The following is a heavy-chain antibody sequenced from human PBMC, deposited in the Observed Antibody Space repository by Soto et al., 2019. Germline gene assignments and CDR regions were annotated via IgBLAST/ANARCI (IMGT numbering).Heavy chain of an antibody. CDR3: VRDRGWSQYDY. J-gene: IGHJ4*02. D-gene: IGHD2-15*01. CDR2: MYSDATST. V-gene: IGHV3-74*03. Sequence: EVQLVESGGGLVQPGGSLRLSCAASGFTFSSSWMHWVRQAPGKGLVWVSRMYSDATSTKYADSVKGRFTISRDNTKNTLYLQMNSLRAEDTAVYYCVRDRGWSQYDYWGQGTLVTVCS. CDR1: GFTFSSSW.